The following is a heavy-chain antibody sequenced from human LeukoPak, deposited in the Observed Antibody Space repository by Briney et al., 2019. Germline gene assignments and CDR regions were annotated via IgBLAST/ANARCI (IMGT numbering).Heavy chain of an antibody. D-gene: IGHD4-17*01. CDR1: GFTFSDYG. V-gene: IGHV3-30*19. CDR3: ARDDYGDYGLLDY. CDR2: ISCGGSNK. Sequence: GGSLRLSCAASGFTFSDYGMHWVRQAPGKGLEWVAVISCGGSNKYYADSVKGRFTISRDNSKNTLYLQMNSLRAEDTALYYCARDDYGDYGLLDYWGQGTLVTVSS. J-gene: IGHJ4*02.